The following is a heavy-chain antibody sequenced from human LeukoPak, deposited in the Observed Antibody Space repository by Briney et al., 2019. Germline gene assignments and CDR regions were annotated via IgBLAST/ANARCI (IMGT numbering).Heavy chain of an antibody. J-gene: IGHJ6*02. CDR3: ARKPHYYYYGMDV. Sequence: SETLSLTCAVSGGSISSGGYSWSWIRQPPGKGLEWIGYTYHSGSTYYNPSLKSRVTISVDRSKNQFSLKLSSVTAADTAVYYCARKPHYYYYGMDVWGQGTTVTVSS. CDR2: TYHSGST. CDR1: GGSISSGGYS. V-gene: IGHV4-30-2*01.